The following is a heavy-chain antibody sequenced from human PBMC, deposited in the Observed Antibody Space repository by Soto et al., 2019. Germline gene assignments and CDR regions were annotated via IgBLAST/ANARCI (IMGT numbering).Heavy chain of an antibody. D-gene: IGHD3-9*01. J-gene: IGHJ4*02. CDR3: TTYYERLRYFDWGTFDY. CDR1: GFTFSNAW. Sequence: PGGSLRLSCAASGFTFSNAWMSWVRQAPGKGLEWVGRIKSKTDGGTTDYAAPVKGRFTISRDDSKNTLYLQMNSLKTEDTAVYYCTTYYERLRYFDWGTFDYWGQGTLVTVSS. V-gene: IGHV3-15*01. CDR2: IKSKTDGGTT.